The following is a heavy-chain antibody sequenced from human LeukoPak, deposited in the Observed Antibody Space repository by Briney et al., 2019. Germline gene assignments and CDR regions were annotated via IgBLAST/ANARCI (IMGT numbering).Heavy chain of an antibody. CDR1: GGSISSYY. Sequence: SETLSLTCTASGGSISSYYWSWIRQPAGKGLEWIGRIYTSGSTNYNPSLKSRVTMSVDTSKNQFSLKLSSVTAADTAVYYCARATYSGSYYVGGNYFDYWGQGTLVTVSS. J-gene: IGHJ4*02. CDR3: ARATYSGSYYVGGNYFDY. V-gene: IGHV4-4*07. CDR2: IYTSGST. D-gene: IGHD1-26*01.